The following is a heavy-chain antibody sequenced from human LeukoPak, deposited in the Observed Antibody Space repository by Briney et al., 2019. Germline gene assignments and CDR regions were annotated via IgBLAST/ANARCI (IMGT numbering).Heavy chain of an antibody. V-gene: IGHV3-48*03. J-gene: IGHJ4*02. CDR1: GFTFSSYE. D-gene: IGHD3-22*01. CDR2: ISSSGNTI. Sequence: PGGSLRLSCAASGFTFSSYEMNWVRQAPGKGREWVSYISSSGNTIYYADSVKGRFTISRDNAKSSLYLQMNSLRAEDTAVYYCASQWLLRYWGQGTLVTVSS. CDR3: ASQWLLRY.